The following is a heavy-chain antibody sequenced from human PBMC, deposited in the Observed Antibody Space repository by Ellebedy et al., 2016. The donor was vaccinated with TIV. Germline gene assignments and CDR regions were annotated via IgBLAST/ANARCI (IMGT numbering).Heavy chain of an antibody. J-gene: IGHJ5*02. V-gene: IGHV1-2*02. D-gene: IGHD3-10*01. CDR1: GYTFTGYY. Sequence: ASVKVSXXASGYTFTGYYMHWVRQAPGQGLEWMGWINPNSGGTNYAQKFQGRVTMTRDTSISTAYMELSRLRSDDTAVYYCARDRELTMVRGGGWFDPWGQGTLVTVSS. CDR2: INPNSGGT. CDR3: ARDRELTMVRGGGWFDP.